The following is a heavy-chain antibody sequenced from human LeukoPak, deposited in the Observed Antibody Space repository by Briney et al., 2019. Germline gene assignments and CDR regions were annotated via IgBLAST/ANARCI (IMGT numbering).Heavy chain of an antibody. V-gene: IGHV1-8*01. J-gene: IGHJ4*02. D-gene: IGHD5-24*01. CDR3: ARQRRDGYNY. CDR2: MNANSGNT. CDR1: GYTFTIYD. Sequence: ASVKVSCKASGYTFTIYDINWVRQATGQRREWMGWMNANSGNTGYAQKFQGRVTMTRNTSISTAYMELSSLRSEDTAVYYCARQRRDGYNYWGQGTLVTVSS.